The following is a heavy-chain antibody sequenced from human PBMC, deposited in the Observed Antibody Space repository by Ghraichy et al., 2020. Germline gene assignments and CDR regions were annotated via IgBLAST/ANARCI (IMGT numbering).Heavy chain of an antibody. CDR1: GFTFSNAW. V-gene: IGHV3-15*01. J-gene: IGHJ2*01. CDR2: IKSKTDGGTT. D-gene: IGHD6-19*01. CDR3: TTEGQGKWLSQLYWYFDL. Sequence: GGSLRLSCAASGFTFSNAWMSWVRQAPGKGLEWVGRIKSKTDGGTTDYAAPVKGRFTISRDDSKNTLYLQMNSLKTEDTAVYYCTTEGQGKWLSQLYWYFDLWGRGTLVTVSS.